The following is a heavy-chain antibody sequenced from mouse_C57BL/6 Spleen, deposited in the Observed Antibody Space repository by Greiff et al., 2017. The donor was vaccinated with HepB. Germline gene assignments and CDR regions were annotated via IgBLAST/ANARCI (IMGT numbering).Heavy chain of an antibody. D-gene: IGHD1-1*01. V-gene: IGHV5-6*02. CDR2: ISSGGSYT. J-gene: IGHJ4*01. CDR1: GFTFSSYG. Sequence: EVKLVESGGDLVKPGGSLKLSCAASGFTFSSYGMSWVRQTPDKRLEWVATISSGGSYTYYPDSVKGRFTISRDNAKNTLYLQMSSLKSEDTAMYYWGRRGPNGSTLYAMDYWGEGTSVTVSS. CDR3: GRRGPNGSTLYAMDY.